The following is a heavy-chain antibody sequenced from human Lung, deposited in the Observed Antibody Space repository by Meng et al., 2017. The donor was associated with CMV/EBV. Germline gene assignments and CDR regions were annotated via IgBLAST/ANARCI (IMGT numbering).Heavy chain of an antibody. CDR3: LRRSGGSV. J-gene: IGHJ1*01. CDR1: GDSINNHNV. V-gene: IGHV4-4*02. D-gene: IGHD3-10*01. Sequence: QVPWREAGPAWVQPSETLFRTCVVTGDSINNHNVWAWVRQPPGKGLEWIGAIPHRGSSAYNPSLKSRVSMSIDKSKNQFSLKLTSVTAADTAVYHCLRRSGGSVWGQGTLVTVSS. CDR2: IPHRGSS.